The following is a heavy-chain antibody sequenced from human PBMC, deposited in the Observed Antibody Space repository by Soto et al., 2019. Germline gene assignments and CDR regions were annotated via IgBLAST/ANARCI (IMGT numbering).Heavy chain of an antibody. J-gene: IGHJ4*02. CDR3: AHLVVAGLTYYFDS. Sequence: QITLKESGPTLVKPTQTLTLTCTFSGFSLSTSAVGVGWIRQPPGKALEWLAFIYWDDDKRYSPSLKSSVTITKHTSTHQVVLAMTNMDPVATATYYCAHLVVAGLTYYFDSWGQGTLVTVSS. V-gene: IGHV2-5*02. CDR1: GFSLSTSAVG. D-gene: IGHD2-15*01. CDR2: IYWDDDK.